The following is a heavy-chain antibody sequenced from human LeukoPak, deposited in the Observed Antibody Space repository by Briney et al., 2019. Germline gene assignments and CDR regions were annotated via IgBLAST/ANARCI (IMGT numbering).Heavy chain of an antibody. D-gene: IGHD2-15*01. CDR1: GFTFSSYA. CDR2: ISGSGGST. CDR3: AKDPIAVAAARGGFDF. J-gene: IGHJ3*01. Sequence: GGSLRLSCAASGFTFSSYAMSWVRQAPGKGLEWVSAISGSGGSTYYADSVKGRFTISRDNSKNTLYLQMNSLRAEDTAIYYCAKDPIAVAAARGGFDFWGQGTVVTVAS. V-gene: IGHV3-23*01.